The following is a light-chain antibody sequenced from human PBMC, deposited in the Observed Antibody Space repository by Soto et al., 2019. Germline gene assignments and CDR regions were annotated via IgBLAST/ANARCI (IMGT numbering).Light chain of an antibody. CDR2: AAS. Sequence: DIQMTQSPSSLSASVGDRVTITCRASQNINSYFNWYQQKSGKAPKVLIYAASSLQSGVPSRFSGSGSGTDFTLTISSLQPEDFATYYCQQSYSTPITFGQGTRLEIK. CDR1: QNINSY. J-gene: IGKJ5*01. CDR3: QQSYSTPIT. V-gene: IGKV1-39*01.